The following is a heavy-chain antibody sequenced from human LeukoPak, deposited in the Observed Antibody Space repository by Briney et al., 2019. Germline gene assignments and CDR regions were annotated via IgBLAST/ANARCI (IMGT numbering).Heavy chain of an antibody. J-gene: IGHJ4*02. CDR3: ARRLRGLVDY. Sequence: GGSLRLSCTASGFTFSDFYMSWVRQAPGKGLEWVSYISGDGTTIYYADSVRGRFTVSRDNAKNSLYLQMNSLRAEDTALYYCARRLRGLVDYWGQGTLVTVSS. CDR2: ISGDGTTI. V-gene: IGHV3-11*01. CDR1: GFTFSDFY. D-gene: IGHD4-17*01.